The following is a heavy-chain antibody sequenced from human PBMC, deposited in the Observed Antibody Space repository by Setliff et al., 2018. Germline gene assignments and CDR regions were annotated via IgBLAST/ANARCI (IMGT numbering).Heavy chain of an antibody. CDR3: ARGRNIEARLLDS. J-gene: IGHJ4*02. D-gene: IGHD6-6*01. CDR2: IRDSGSA. V-gene: IGHV4-34*01. Sequence: SETLSLTCAVYGGSFIGYYWSWIRQSPEKGLEWIGYIRDSGSASYNPSLRSRVTISVDTSKNQFSLKVSSVTAADTAVYYCARGRNIEARLLDSWGQGNLVTVSS. CDR1: GGSFIGYY.